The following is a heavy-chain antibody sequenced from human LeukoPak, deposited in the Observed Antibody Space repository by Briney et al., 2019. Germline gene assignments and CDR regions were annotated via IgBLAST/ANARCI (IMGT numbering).Heavy chain of an antibody. CDR3: AKGGETYYDILTGYYVGGPHDY. D-gene: IGHD3-9*01. V-gene: IGHV3-23*01. Sequence: PGGSLRLSCAASGFTFSSYGMSWVRQAPGKGLEWVSAISGSGGSTYYADSVKGRFTISRDNSKNTLYLQMNSLRAEDTAVYYRAKGGETYYDILTGYYVGGPHDYWGQGTLVTVSS. J-gene: IGHJ4*02. CDR1: GFTFSSYG. CDR2: ISGSGGST.